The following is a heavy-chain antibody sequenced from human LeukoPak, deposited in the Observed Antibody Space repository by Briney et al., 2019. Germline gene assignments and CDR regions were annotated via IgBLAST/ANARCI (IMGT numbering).Heavy chain of an antibody. CDR2: IKEDGSVI. V-gene: IGHV3-7*01. CDR1: GFGFSNYW. CDR3: ATGRWFGEFAGSAFED. D-gene: IGHD3-10*01. J-gene: IGHJ4*02. Sequence: GGSLRLSCLGSGFGFSNYWMTWLRQAPGEGLEWVANIKEDGSVIYYADSVKGRFTISRDNAKDSVYLQMNSLRVEDTALYYCATGRWFGEFAGSAFEDWGQGTLVTVSS.